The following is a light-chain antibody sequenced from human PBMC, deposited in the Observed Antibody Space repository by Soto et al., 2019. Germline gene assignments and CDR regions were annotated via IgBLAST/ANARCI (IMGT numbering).Light chain of an antibody. Sequence: EILMTQSPATLSVSPGERATLSCRASQSVSSNLAWYQQKPGQAPRLLISGASSRATGIPARFSGSGSGTEFTLTISSLHSEDFAVYFCQQYYNWPWTFGQGTKVEIK. CDR3: QQYYNWPWT. J-gene: IGKJ1*01. V-gene: IGKV3-15*01. CDR2: GAS. CDR1: QSVSSN.